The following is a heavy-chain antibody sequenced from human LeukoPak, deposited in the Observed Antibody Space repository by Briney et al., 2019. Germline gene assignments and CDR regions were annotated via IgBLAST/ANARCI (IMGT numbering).Heavy chain of an antibody. CDR3: AKDDRYNYPYYSYYYMDV. V-gene: IGHV3-30*02. CDR2: IRYDGSNK. J-gene: IGHJ6*03. Sequence: GGSLRLSCAASGFTFSSYAMSWVRQAPGKGLEWVAFIRYDGSNKYYADSVKGRFTISRDNSKNTLYLQMNSLRAEDTAVYYCAKDDRYNYPYYSYYYMDVWGKGTTVTISS. CDR1: GFTFSSYA. D-gene: IGHD5-24*01.